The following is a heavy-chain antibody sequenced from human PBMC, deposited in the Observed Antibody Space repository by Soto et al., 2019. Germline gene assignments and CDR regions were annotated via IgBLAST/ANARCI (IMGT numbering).Heavy chain of an antibody. V-gene: IGHV3-33*01. D-gene: IGHD6-13*01. J-gene: IGHJ5*02. CDR1: GFTFSSYG. Sequence: QVQLVESGGGVVQPGRSLRLSCAASGFTFSSYGMHWVRQAPGKGLEWVAVIWYDGSNKYYADSVKGRFTISRDNSKNTLYLQVNSLRAEDTAVYYCARDVAAAGTSWFDPWGQGTLVTVSS. CDR3: ARDVAAAGTSWFDP. CDR2: IWYDGSNK.